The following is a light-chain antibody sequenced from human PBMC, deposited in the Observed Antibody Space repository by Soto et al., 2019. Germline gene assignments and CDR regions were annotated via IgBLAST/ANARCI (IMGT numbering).Light chain of an antibody. V-gene: IGKV3-15*01. J-gene: IGKJ4*01. CDR1: QSVGNN. CDR2: ATS. CDR3: QLYGDWPLT. Sequence: EIVVTQSPATLSVSPGERATLSCRASQSVGNNFAWYQQKPGQAPRLLIFATSTRATGVPARFSGSGSGTEFTLTISSLQSEDFAVSYCQLYGDWPLTFGGGAKVEIE.